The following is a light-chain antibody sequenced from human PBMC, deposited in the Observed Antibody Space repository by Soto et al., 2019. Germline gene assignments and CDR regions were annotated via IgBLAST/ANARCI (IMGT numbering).Light chain of an antibody. Sequence: EIVLTQSPGTLSLSPGERATLSCRASQSISDSVAWFLKKPGQAPRLLIYGVSIRATGTPDRFSGSGSGTDFTLTISRLEPEDLAVYYCQQYNRSPHTFGQGTKLEI. J-gene: IGKJ2*01. V-gene: IGKV3-20*01. CDR2: GVS. CDR1: QSISDSV. CDR3: QQYNRSPHT.